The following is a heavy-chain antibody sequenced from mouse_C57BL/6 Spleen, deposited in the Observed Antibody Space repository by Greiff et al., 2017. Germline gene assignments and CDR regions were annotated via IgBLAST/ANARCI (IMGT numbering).Heavy chain of an antibody. Sequence: VQLQQPGAELVRPGTSVKLSCKASGYTFTSYWMHWVKQRPGQGLEWIGVIDPSDSYTNYNQKFKGKATLTVDTSSSTAYMQLSSLTSEDSAVYYCARGLRQPWFAYWGQGTLVTVSA. D-gene: IGHD1-2*01. CDR2: IDPSDSYT. J-gene: IGHJ3*01. V-gene: IGHV1-59*01. CDR1: GYTFTSYW. CDR3: ARGLRQPWFAY.